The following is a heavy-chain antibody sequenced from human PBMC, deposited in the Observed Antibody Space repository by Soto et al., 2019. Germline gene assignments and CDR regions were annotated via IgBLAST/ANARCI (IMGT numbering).Heavy chain of an antibody. J-gene: IGHJ3*02. CDR3: ARGLGPYDSSGSYFYI. Sequence: EASVKVSCKASGYTFTSYGISWVRQAPGQGLEWMGWISAYNGNTNYAQKLQGRVTMTTDTSTSTAYMELRSLRSDDTAVYYCARGLGPYDSSGSYFYIWGQGTMVTVSS. CDR1: GYTFTSYG. CDR2: ISAYNGNT. D-gene: IGHD3-22*01. V-gene: IGHV1-18*01.